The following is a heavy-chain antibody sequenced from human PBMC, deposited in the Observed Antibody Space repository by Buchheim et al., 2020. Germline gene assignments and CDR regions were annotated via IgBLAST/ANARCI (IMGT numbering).Heavy chain of an antibody. CDR2: IIPILGIA. Sequence: QVQLVQSGAEVKKPGSSVKVSCKASGGTFSSYAINWVRQAPGQGLEWMGRIIPILGIANYAQKFQGRVTITADKSTSTAYMELSSLRSEDTAVYYCARRGGQGYSSGWHGIFDYWGQGTL. CDR3: ARRGGQGYSSGWHGIFDY. D-gene: IGHD6-19*01. CDR1: GGTFSSYA. V-gene: IGHV1-69*04. J-gene: IGHJ4*02.